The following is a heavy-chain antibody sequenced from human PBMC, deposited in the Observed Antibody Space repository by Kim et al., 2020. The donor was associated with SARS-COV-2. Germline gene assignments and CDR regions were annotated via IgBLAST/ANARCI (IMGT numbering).Heavy chain of an antibody. J-gene: IGHJ5*02. CDR3: ARALITIFGVVSNWFDP. CDR1: GYTFTSYG. Sequence: ASVKVSCKASGYTFTSYGISWVRQAPGQGLEWMGWISAYIGNTNYAQKLQGRVTMTTYTSTSTAYMELRSLRSDDTAVYYCARALITIFGVVSNWFDPWGQGTLVTVSS. D-gene: IGHD3-3*01. V-gene: IGHV1-18*01. CDR2: ISAYIGNT.